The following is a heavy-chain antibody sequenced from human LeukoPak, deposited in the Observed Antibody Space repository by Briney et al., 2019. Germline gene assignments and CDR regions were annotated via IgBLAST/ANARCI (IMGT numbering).Heavy chain of an antibody. J-gene: IGHJ2*01. CDR3: ARDLTTDFDL. CDR1: RFTFNTYW. Sequence: PGGSLRLSCAASRFTFNTYWMSWVRQAPGKGLEWVATIKGDGTEKYYVDPVKGRFTISRDNAKNSLYLQMNSLRAEDTAVYYCARDLTTDFDLWGRGTLVTVSS. D-gene: IGHD3-9*01. CDR2: IKGDGTEK. V-gene: IGHV3-7*01.